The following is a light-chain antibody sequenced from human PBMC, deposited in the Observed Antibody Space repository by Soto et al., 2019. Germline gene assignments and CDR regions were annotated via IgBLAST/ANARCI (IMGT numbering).Light chain of an antibody. J-gene: IGKJ5*01. CDR2: DAS. CDR1: QSLTNS. V-gene: IGKV3-15*01. Sequence: EIVFTQSPGTMSLSPGERATLSCRASQSLTNSFIAWYQQKPGQAPRLLIYDASTRATGIPARFSGSGSGTEFTLTISSLQSEDFAVYYCQPYHNWPITFGQGTRLEI. CDR3: QPYHNWPIT.